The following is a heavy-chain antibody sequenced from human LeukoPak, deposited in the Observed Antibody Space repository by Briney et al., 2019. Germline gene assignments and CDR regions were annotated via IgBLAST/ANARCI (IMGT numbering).Heavy chain of an antibody. J-gene: IGHJ5*02. V-gene: IGHV4-34*01. CDR1: GGSFSGYY. CDR3: ARGALQDIVVVVAATRDWFDP. CDR2: INHRGST. D-gene: IGHD2-15*01. Sequence: SETLSLTCAVYGGSFSGYYWSWIRQPPGKGLEWIGEINHRGSTNYNPSLKSRVTISVDTSKNQFSLKLSSVTAADTAVYYCARGALQDIVVVVAATRDWFDPWGQGTLVTVSS.